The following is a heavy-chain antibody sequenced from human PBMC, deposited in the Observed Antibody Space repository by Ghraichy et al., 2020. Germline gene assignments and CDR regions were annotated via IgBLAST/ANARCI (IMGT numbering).Heavy chain of an antibody. V-gene: IGHV3-74*01. D-gene: IGHD1-26*01. CDR3: ARERRSSGTYEAY. CDR2: VNSDGSTR. CDR1: GFTFSSYW. Sequence: GESLNISCAASGFTFSSYWMYWVRQAPGKGLVWVSRVNSDGSTRDYADFVKGRFTISRDNAKDTLYLQMNSLRPEDTGVYFCARERRSSGTYEAYWGRGTLVTVSS. J-gene: IGHJ4*02.